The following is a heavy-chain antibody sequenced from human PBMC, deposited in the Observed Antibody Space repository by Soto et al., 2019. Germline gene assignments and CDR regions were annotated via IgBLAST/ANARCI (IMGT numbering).Heavy chain of an antibody. CDR2: VKTKTVGGTT. CDR1: GFTFSNAW. CDR3: STISIVAAVDH. J-gene: IGHJ4*02. V-gene: IGHV3-15*01. D-gene: IGHD5-12*01. Sequence: QLVESGGGFVKPGGSLRLSCAASGFTFSNAWLSWVRQAPGKGLEWVGRVKTKTVGGTTDYAALVNGRFTISRDDSKNTLYLQMNSLNPADAAMYYCSTISIVAAVDHWGQGTLVTVSA.